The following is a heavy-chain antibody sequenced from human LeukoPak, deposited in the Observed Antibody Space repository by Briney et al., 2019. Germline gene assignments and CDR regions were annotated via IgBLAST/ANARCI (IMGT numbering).Heavy chain of an antibody. D-gene: IGHD3-22*01. CDR1: GGSFSLYY. Sequence: SETLSLTCAVYGGSFSLYYWTWIRQPPGKGLEWIGEINHSGSTNYNPSLMGRVTISVDTSKTPFSLKLSSVTAADTAVYYCAHSVFYDSTAAYWGQGTLVAVSS. CDR3: AHSVFYDSTAAY. CDR2: INHSGST. J-gene: IGHJ4*02. V-gene: IGHV4-34*01.